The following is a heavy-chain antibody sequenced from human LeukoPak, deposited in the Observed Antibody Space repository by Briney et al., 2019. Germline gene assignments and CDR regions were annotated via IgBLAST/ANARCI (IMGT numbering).Heavy chain of an antibody. CDR1: GLTFSSYW. J-gene: IGHJ4*02. V-gene: IGHV3-7*01. CDR3: ARTRVSIKYYFDY. Sequence: GGSLRLSCAAAGLTFSSYWMSWVRQAPGKGLEWVANIKQDGSEKYYVDSVKGRFTISRDNAKNSLYLQMNSLRAEDTAVYYCARTRVSIKYYFDYWGQGTLVTVSS. CDR2: IKQDGSEK.